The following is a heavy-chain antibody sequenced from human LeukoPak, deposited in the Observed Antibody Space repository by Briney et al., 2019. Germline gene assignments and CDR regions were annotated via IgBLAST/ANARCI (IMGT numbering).Heavy chain of an antibody. V-gene: IGHV3-30*02. Sequence: GGSLRLSCAASGFTFSSYGMHWVRQAPGKGLEGVAFIRYDGSNKYYADSVKGRFTISRDNAKKSLYLQMNSLRAEDTAVYYCARAVYCSGGGCFWYFDLWGRGILVTVSS. J-gene: IGHJ2*01. CDR2: IRYDGSNK. D-gene: IGHD2-15*01. CDR1: GFTFSSYG. CDR3: ARAVYCSGGGCFWYFDL.